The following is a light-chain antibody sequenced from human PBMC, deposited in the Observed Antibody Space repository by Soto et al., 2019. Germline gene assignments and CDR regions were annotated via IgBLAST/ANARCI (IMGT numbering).Light chain of an antibody. CDR2: AAS. CDR1: QGISSY. Sequence: DIQLTQSPSFLSASVGDRVTITCRASQGISSYLAWYQQKPGKAPKLLIYAASTLQSGVPSRFSGSGSETEFTLTISSTQPEAFATYYCQQLNSYPFGQGTRLEIK. CDR3: QQLNSYP. V-gene: IGKV1-9*01. J-gene: IGKJ5*01.